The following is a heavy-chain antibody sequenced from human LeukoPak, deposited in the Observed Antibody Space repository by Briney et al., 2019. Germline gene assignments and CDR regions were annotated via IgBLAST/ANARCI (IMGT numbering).Heavy chain of an antibody. CDR3: ARATVVVPAAILIGAFDI. CDR2: ISAYNGNT. D-gene: IGHD2-2*02. J-gene: IGHJ3*02. V-gene: IGHV1-18*01. Sequence: ASVKVSCKASGYTFTSYGISWVRQAPGQGLEWMGWISAYNGNTNYAQKLQGRVTMTTDTSTSTAYMELRSLRSEDTAVYYCARATVVVPAAILIGAFDIWGQGTMVTVSS. CDR1: GYTFTSYG.